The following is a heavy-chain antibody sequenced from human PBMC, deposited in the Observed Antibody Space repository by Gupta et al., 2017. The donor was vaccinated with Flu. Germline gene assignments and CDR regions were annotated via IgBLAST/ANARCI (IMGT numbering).Heavy chain of an antibody. V-gene: IGHV4-39*01. D-gene: IGHD5-24*01. Sequence: QLQLQESGPGLVKPSETLSLTCSVSGGPLTTTLYYWGCIRQTPGQGLEWSGSIYHSGDTFYNPSLKGRATMSLDTSKNQFSLNVNPVTVADTAVYYCAGRRDGYNLGVDYWGQGSLVTVSS. CDR1: GGPLTTTLYY. J-gene: IGHJ4*02. CDR2: IYHSGDT. CDR3: AGRRDGYNLGVDY.